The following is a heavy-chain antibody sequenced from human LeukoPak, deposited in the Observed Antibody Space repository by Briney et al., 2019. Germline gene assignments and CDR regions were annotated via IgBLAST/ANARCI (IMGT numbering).Heavy chain of an antibody. J-gene: IGHJ1*01. CDR2: IKQDGSEK. V-gene: IGHV3-7*05. D-gene: IGHD3-22*01. CDR3: APEGYSDSSGYYLQH. Sequence: GGSLRLSCAASGFTFSGYWMSWVRLAPGKGLQWVVNIKQDGSEKYYVDSLKGRFTISRDNAKNSLYLQMNSLRAEDTAVYYCAPEGYSDSSGYYLQHWGQGTLVIVSS. CDR1: GFTFSGYW.